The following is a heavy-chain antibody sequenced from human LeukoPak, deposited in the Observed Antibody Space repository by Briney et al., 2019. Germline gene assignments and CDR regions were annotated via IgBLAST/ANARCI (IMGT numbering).Heavy chain of an antibody. Sequence: GGSLRLSCVASGLNFDDSAMHWVRQAPGKGLEWVSLISADGGSTFSADSVKGRFSISRDNSKNSMYLQMNNLRGEDTAMYYCAKESGKFDYWGQGTLVAVSS. V-gene: IGHV3-43*02. CDR1: GLNFDDSA. CDR3: AKESGKFDY. CDR2: ISADGGST. J-gene: IGHJ4*02.